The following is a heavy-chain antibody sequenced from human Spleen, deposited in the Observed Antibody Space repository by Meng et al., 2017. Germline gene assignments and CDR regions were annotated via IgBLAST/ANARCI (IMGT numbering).Heavy chain of an antibody. J-gene: IGHJ4*02. Sequence: QIQLVESGGGVVQPGGSLRLSCATSGFSFSRYALHWVRQAPGEGLECVAVISPDGSKKYYADSVNGRFTISRDNSRTTFSLQMNSLRSEDTAVYFCATGGRYYFDYWGQGALVTVSS. CDR2: ISPDGSKK. V-gene: IGHV3-30-3*01. CDR3: ATGGRYYFDY. CDR1: GFSFSRYA.